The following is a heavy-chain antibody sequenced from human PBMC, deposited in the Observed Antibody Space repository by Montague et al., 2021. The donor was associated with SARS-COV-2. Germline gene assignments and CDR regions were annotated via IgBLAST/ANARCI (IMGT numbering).Heavy chain of an antibody. CDR3: AKPLATGNYYY. D-gene: IGHD1-1*01. V-gene: IGHV4-39*01. CDR2: ISYRGDP. CDR1: GGSISSSNNY. Sequence: SETLSLTCTVSGGSISSSNNYWGWVRQPPGKGLEWIGSISYRGDPYYNPSLKSRLTISVDTSQNQFSLKLSSVTAADTAVYYCAKPLATGNYYYWGQGTLVTVSS. J-gene: IGHJ4*02.